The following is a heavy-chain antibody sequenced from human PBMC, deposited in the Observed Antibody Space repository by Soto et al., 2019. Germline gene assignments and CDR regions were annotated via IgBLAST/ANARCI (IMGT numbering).Heavy chain of an antibody. CDR1: GFTFSSYA. Sequence: GGSLRLSCAASGFTFSSYAMSWVRQAPGKGLEWVSAISGSGGSTYYADSVKGRFTISRDNSKNTLYLQMNSLRAEDTAVYYCACGVVINYYFDYWGQGTLVTVSS. CDR2: ISGSGGST. CDR3: ACGVVINYYFDY. D-gene: IGHD3-3*01. J-gene: IGHJ4*02. V-gene: IGHV3-23*01.